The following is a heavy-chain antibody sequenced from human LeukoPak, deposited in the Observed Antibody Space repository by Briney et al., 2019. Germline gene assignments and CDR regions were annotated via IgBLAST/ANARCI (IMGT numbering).Heavy chain of an antibody. D-gene: IGHD1-26*01. CDR2: ISGSGDST. V-gene: IGHV3-23*01. CDR3: ARSGRGGAFDI. J-gene: IGHJ3*02. Sequence: GGSLRLSCAASGFTFSSYGMSWVRQAPGKGLEWVSAISGSGDSTYYADSVKGRFTISRDNSKNTQYLQMNSLRAEDTAVYYCARSGRGGAFDIWGQGTMVTVSS. CDR1: GFTFSSYG.